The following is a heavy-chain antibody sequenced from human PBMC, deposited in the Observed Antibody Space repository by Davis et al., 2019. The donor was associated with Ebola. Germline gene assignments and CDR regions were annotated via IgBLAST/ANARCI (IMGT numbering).Heavy chain of an antibody. D-gene: IGHD6-19*01. CDR3: SGLGASSGWYLP. CDR1: GFTFSSYG. CDR2: ISYDGSNK. Sequence: PGGSLRLSCAASGFTFSSYGMQWVRQAPGKGLEWVAVISYDGSNKYYADSVKGRFTISRDNSKNTLYLQMNSLRAEDTAVYYCSGLGASSGWYLPWGQGTLVTVSS. V-gene: IGHV3-30*03. J-gene: IGHJ5*02.